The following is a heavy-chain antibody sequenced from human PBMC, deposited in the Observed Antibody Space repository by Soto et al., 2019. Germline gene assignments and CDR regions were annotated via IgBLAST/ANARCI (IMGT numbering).Heavy chain of an antibody. CDR1: GFTFSSYA. CDR3: AKDRLKSLYCSSTSCYNPRDDAFDI. CDR2: ISGSGGST. V-gene: IGHV3-23*01. J-gene: IGHJ3*02. Sequence: GGSLRLSCAASGFTFSSYAMSWVRQAPGKGLEWVSAISGSGGSTYYADSVKGRFTISRDNSKNTLYLQMNSLRAEDTDVYYCAKDRLKSLYCSSTSCYNPRDDAFDIWGQGTMVTVSS. D-gene: IGHD2-2*02.